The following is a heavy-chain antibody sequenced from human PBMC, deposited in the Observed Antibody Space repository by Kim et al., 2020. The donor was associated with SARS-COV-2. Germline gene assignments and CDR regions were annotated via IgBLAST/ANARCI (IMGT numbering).Heavy chain of an antibody. J-gene: IGHJ6*02. D-gene: IGHD3-10*01. CDR2: ISYDGSNK. Sequence: GGSLRLSCAASGFTFSSYGMHWVRQAPGKGLEWVAVISYDGSNKYYADSVKGRFTISRDNSKNTLYLQMNSLRAEDTAVYYCAKDSGSGSYYSWTYYYYGMDVWGQGTTVTGSS. CDR1: GFTFSSYG. CDR3: AKDSGSGSYYSWTYYYYGMDV. V-gene: IGHV3-30*18.